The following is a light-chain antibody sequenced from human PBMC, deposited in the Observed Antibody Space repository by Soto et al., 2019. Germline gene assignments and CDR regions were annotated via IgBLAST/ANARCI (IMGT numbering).Light chain of an antibody. CDR2: AAS. J-gene: IGKJ5*01. V-gene: IGKV1-12*01. CDR1: QDISIW. CDR3: QQYNTWPPIT. Sequence: DIQMTQSPSSVSASVGDRVTITCRANQDISIWLAWYQQKPGKAPKLMIHAASSLQSGVPSRFSGSGSGTHFTLTISSLQSEDFAFYYCQQYNTWPPITFGQGTRLEIK.